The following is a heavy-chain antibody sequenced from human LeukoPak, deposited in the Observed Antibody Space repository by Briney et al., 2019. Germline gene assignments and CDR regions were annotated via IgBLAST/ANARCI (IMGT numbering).Heavy chain of an antibody. CDR3: ARTQDDDYYDNSGYHY. D-gene: IGHD3-22*01. CDR1: GFTFSSYA. CDR2: ISYDGSNK. V-gene: IGHV3-30*04. J-gene: IGHJ4*02. Sequence: GGSLRLSCAASGFTFSSYAMHWVRQAPGKGLEWVAVISYDGSNKYYADSVKGRFTISRDNSKNTLYLQMNSLRAEDTAVNYCARTQDDDYYDNSGYHYWGQGTLVTVSS.